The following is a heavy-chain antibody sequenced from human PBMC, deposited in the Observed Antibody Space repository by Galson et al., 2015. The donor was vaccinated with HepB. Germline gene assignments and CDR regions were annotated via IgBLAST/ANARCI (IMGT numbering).Heavy chain of an antibody. Sequence: PALVKPTQTLTLTCTFSGFSLSTSGMRVSWIRQPPGKALEWLARIDWDDDKFYSTSLKTRLTISKDASKNQVVLTMTNMDPVDTATYYCALTGWMGWFDPWGQGTLVTVSS. CDR3: ALTGWMGWFDP. CDR1: GFSLSTSGMR. CDR2: IDWDDDK. J-gene: IGHJ5*02. V-gene: IGHV2-70*04. D-gene: IGHD6-19*01.